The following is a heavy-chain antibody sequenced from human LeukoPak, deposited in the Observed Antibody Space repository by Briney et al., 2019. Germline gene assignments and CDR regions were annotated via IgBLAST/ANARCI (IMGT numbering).Heavy chain of an antibody. J-gene: IGHJ4*02. CDR2: ISSSSSYI. Sequence: PGGSLRLSCVASGFTFSTYSMNWVRQAPGKGLEWVSSISSSSSYIYYADSVKGRFTISRDNAKNSLYLQMNSLRAEDTAVYYCARDPLPPKTYYYDSSGYYPLDYWGQGTLVTVSS. CDR3: ARDPLPPKTYYYDSSGYYPLDY. CDR1: GFTFSTYS. D-gene: IGHD3-22*01. V-gene: IGHV3-21*01.